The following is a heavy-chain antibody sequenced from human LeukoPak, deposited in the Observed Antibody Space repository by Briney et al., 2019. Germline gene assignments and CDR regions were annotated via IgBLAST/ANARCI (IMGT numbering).Heavy chain of an antibody. Sequence: GGSLRLSCAASGFTFSSYEMNWVRQAPGKGLEWVSYISSSGSTIYYADSVKGRFTISRDNAKNSLYLQMNSLRAEDTAVYYCARRRVPPDAFDIWGQGTMVTVSS. CDR2: ISSSGSTI. CDR1: GFTFSSYE. V-gene: IGHV3-48*03. J-gene: IGHJ3*02. CDR3: ARRRVPPDAFDI.